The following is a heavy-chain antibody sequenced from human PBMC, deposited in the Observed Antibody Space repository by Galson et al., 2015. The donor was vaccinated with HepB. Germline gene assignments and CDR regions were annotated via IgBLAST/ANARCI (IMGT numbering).Heavy chain of an antibody. CDR2: INPSGGST. CDR1: GYTFTSYY. J-gene: IGHJ4*02. D-gene: IGHD6-13*01. V-gene: IGHV1-46*03. CDR3: ARTAGSWGIAAAGLGDY. Sequence: SVKVSCKASGYTFTSYYMHWVRQAPGQGLEWMGIINPSGGSTSYAQKFQGRVTMTRDTSTSTVYMELSSLRSEDTAVYYCARTAGSWGIAAAGLGDYWGQGTLVTVSS.